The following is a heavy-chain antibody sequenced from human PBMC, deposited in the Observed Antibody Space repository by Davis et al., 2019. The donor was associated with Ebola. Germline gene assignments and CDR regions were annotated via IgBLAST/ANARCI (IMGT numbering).Heavy chain of an antibody. Sequence: GESLKISCAASGFTFSSYSMNWVRQAPGKGLEWVAVISYDGSDTFYADSVKGRFTISRDNSRDTLYLQISGLRAEDTAVYFCARTPRYDSNWYFDLWGRGTLAIVTS. V-gene: IGHV3-30*03. D-gene: IGHD3-3*01. CDR3: ARTPRYDSNWYFDL. CDR2: ISYDGSDT. J-gene: IGHJ2*01. CDR1: GFTFSSYS.